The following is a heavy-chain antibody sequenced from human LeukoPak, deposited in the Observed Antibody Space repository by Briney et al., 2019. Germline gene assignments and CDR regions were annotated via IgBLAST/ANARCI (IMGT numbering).Heavy chain of an antibody. Sequence: SETPSLTCNVSGVSISSYYWSWIRLPAGKGLEWIGRIYSNGITNYNPSLQSRITMSVDTSKKELSLKLSSVTAADTAVYYCARHPTLTSGGNFDYWGQGTLVTVSS. V-gene: IGHV4-4*07. CDR3: ARHPTLTSGGNFDY. D-gene: IGHD1-14*01. CDR2: IYSNGIT. CDR1: GVSISSYY. J-gene: IGHJ4*02.